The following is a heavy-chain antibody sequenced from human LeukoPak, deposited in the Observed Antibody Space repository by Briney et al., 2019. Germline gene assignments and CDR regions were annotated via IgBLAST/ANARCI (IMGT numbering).Heavy chain of an antibody. CDR2: IIPIFGTA. CDR3: ARDRWPVTRIQYYYSMDV. Sequence: ASVKVSCKASGGTFSSYAISWVRQAPGQGLEWMGRIIPIFGTANYAQKFQGRVTITADKSTSTAYMELSSLRSEDTAVYYCARDRWPVTRIQYYYSMDVWGKGTTVTVSS. CDR1: GGTFSSYA. D-gene: IGHD4-17*01. J-gene: IGHJ6*03. V-gene: IGHV1-69*06.